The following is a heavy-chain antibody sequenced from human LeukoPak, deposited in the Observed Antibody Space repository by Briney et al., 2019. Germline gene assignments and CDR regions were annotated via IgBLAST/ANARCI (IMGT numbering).Heavy chain of an antibody. D-gene: IGHD6-13*01. CDR2: IYYSGST. CDR3: ARSLGYSSSWYGYMDV. CDR1: GGSISNKY. Sequence: PSETLSLTCTVSGGSISNKYWSWIRQPPGKGLEWIGYIYYSGSTNYNPSLKSRVTISVDTSKNQFSLKLSSVTAADTAVYYCARSLGYSSSWYGYMDVWGKGTTVTISS. V-gene: IGHV4-59*08. J-gene: IGHJ6*03.